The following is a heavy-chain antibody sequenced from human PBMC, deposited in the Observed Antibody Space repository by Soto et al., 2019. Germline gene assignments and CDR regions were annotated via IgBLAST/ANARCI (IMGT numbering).Heavy chain of an antibody. CDR1: GFTFTNYA. Sequence: GGPRLSCAASGFTFTNYAMTWARQAPGKGLEWVSSLLRSGSTTYYADSVKGRFTISSDISANSLYLQMDSLRAEDTAVYYCAKDAVSGDGIWLLDSWGQGTVVTVSS. CDR3: AKDAVSGDGIWLLDS. D-gene: IGHD4-17*01. CDR2: LLRSGSTT. V-gene: IGHV3-23*01. J-gene: IGHJ4*02.